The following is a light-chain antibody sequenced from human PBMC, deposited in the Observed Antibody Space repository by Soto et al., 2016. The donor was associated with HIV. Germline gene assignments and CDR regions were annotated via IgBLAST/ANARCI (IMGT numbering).Light chain of an antibody. J-gene: IGLJ2*01. CDR2: GKN. CDR1: SLRTSY. Sequence: SSELTQDPAVSVALGQTVRITCQGDSLRTSYVTWYQQKPGHAPLLVIYGKNNRPSGIPDRFSGSSSGNTATLTITATQTMDEADYYCQAWDNGTVVFGGGTKFDRP. CDR3: QAWDNGTVV. V-gene: IGLV3-19*01.